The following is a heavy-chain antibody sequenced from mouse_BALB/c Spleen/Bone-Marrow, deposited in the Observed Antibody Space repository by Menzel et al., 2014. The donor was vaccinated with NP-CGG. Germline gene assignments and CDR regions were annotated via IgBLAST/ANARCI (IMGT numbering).Heavy chain of an antibody. J-gene: IGHJ2*01. V-gene: IGHV1S130*01. CDR2: IHPNSGNT. Sequence: QVQLQQSGSVLVRLGASVKLSCKASGYTFXGSWMHWAKQRPGQGLEWIGEIHPNSGNTNYNEKFKGKATLTVDTSSSTAYVDLSSLTSEDSAVYYCARHHRYAYYFDYWGQGTTLTVSS. CDR3: ARHHRYAYYFDY. D-gene: IGHD2-14*01. CDR1: GYTFXGSW.